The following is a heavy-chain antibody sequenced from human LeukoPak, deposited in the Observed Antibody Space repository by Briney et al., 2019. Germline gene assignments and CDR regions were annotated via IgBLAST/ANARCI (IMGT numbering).Heavy chain of an antibody. V-gene: IGHV4-59*01. D-gene: IGHD5-18*01. CDR1: GDSIISYY. Sequence: SETLSLTCSVSGDSIISYYWNWLRQSPWKGLEWIGNIHHFGRTEYNSSLRSRVTMFLDSSKNQFSLKLTSVTPTDTAVYYCARGLWTQPGLVPFNYWGQGILVTVSS. CDR2: IHHFGRT. J-gene: IGHJ4*02. CDR3: ARGLWTQPGLVPFNY.